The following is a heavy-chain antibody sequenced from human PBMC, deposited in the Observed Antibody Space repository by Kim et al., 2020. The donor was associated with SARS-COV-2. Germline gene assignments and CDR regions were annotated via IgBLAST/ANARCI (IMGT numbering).Heavy chain of an antibody. CDR1: GYSFTSYW. J-gene: IGHJ4*02. CDR3: ARRPMALRTPFDY. V-gene: IGHV5-51*01. CDR2: IYPGDSDT. Sequence: GESLKISCKGSGYSFTSYWIGWVRQMHGKGLEWMGIIYPGDSDTRYSPSFQGQVTISADKSISTAYLQWSSLKASDTAMYYCARRPMALRTPFDYWGQGTLVTVSS. D-gene: IGHD5-12*01.